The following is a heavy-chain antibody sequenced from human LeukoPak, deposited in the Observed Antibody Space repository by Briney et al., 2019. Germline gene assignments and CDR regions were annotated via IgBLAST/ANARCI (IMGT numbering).Heavy chain of an antibody. CDR3: ARGGGSYYSAESRFDY. CDR2: INPNSGGT. CDR1: GYTFTGYY. V-gene: IGHV1-2*02. D-gene: IGHD1-26*01. Sequence: ASVKVSCKASGYTFTGYYMHWVRQAPGQGLEWMGWINPNSGGTNYAQKFQGRVTMARDTSISTAYMELSRLRSDDTAVYYCARGGGSYYSAESRFDYWGQGTLVTVSS. J-gene: IGHJ4*02.